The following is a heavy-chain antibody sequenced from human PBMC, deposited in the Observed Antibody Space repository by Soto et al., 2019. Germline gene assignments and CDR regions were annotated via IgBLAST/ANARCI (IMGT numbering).Heavy chain of an antibody. V-gene: IGHV4-4*02. J-gene: IGHJ4*02. Sequence: QVQLQESGPGLVKPSGTLSLTCAVSSGSISSSNWWSWVRQPPGKGLEWIGEIYHSGSTNYNPSLTRRVTLSVDKSKNQFSLKLSSVTAADTAVYYCARALGYYYGSGSYYGGIDYWGQGTLVTVSS. CDR3: ARALGYYYGSGSYYGGIDY. D-gene: IGHD3-10*01. CDR2: IYHSGST. CDR1: SGSISSSNW.